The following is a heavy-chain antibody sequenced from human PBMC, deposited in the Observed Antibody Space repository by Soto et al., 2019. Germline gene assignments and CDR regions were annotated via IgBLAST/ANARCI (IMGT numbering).Heavy chain of an antibody. CDR2: IYYSGST. CDR3: ARERRHGGYGMDV. Sequence: PSETLSLTCTVSGVSISSYYWSWIRQPPGKGLEWIGYIYYSGSTNYNPSLKSRVTISVDTSKNQFSLKLSSVTAADTAVYYCARERRHGGYGMDVWGQGTTVTVSS. CDR1: GVSISSYY. D-gene: IGHD2-15*01. V-gene: IGHV4-59*01. J-gene: IGHJ6*02.